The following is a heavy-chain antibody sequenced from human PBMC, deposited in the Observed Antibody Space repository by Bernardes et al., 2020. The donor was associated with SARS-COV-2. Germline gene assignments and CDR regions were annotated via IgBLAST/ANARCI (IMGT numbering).Heavy chain of an antibody. CDR2: IYPADSDT. D-gene: IGHD4-17*01. V-gene: IGHV5-51*01. J-gene: IGHJ6*02. Sequence: GASLKISCNGSDYTFTNYWHGRVRQMPGKGLEWMGIIYPADSDTKHSPSFQGRVTISADKSVNTTYLQWSSLKAADTAIYYCARRRYGDFGVDVGSQGTTVTVS. CDR1: DYTFTNYW. CDR3: ARRRYGDFGVDV.